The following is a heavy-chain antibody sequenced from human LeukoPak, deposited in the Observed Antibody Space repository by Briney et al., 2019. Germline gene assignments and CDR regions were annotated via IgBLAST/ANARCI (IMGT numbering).Heavy chain of an antibody. CDR1: GFTFSTYN. Sequence: GGSLRLSCAASGFTFSTYNMNWVRHAPGKGLEWISSITSSSSYIYYADSVKGRFTISRDNAKNSLYLQMNSLRAEDTAVYYCARDGGYSYGYGPTHFDYWGQGTLVTVSS. CDR2: ITSSSSYI. D-gene: IGHD5-18*01. J-gene: IGHJ4*02. CDR3: ARDGGYSYGYGPTHFDY. V-gene: IGHV3-21*01.